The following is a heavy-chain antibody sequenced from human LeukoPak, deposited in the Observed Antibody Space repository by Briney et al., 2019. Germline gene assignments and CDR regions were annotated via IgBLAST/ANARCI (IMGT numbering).Heavy chain of an antibody. CDR1: GFTFSSS. D-gene: IGHD2-15*01. V-gene: IGHV3-21*04. CDR3: ARVLRYCSGGNCYSGGLGYMDV. J-gene: IGHJ6*03. CDR2: ISNNSIYI. Sequence: GGSLRLSCAASGFTFSSSMNWVRQAPGKGLEGVSSISNNSIYIYYTDSVKGRVTISRDNTKNSLFLQMNSLRAEDTAVYYCARVLRYCSGGNCYSGGLGYMDVWGKGTTVTISS.